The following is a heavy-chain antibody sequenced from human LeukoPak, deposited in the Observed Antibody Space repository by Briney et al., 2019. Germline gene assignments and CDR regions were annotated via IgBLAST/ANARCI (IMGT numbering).Heavy chain of an antibody. CDR2: IYYSGST. CDR1: GGSISSYY. CDR3: AVGSPSSGWYYFDY. V-gene: IGHV4-59*08. Sequence: SETLSLTCTVSGGSISSYYWSWIRQPPGKGLEWIWYIYYSGSTNYNPSLKSRVTISVDTSKNQFSLKLSSVTAADTAVYYCAVGSPSSGWYYFDYWGQGTLVTVSS. D-gene: IGHD6-19*01. J-gene: IGHJ4*02.